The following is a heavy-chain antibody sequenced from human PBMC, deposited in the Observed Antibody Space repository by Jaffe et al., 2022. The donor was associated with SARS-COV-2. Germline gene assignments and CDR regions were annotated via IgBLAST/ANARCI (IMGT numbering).Heavy chain of an antibody. J-gene: IGHJ3*02. V-gene: IGHV4-59*01. CDR2: IYYSGST. CDR1: GGSISSYY. CDR3: AREDSGSPLGEYDAFDI. D-gene: IGHD1-26*01. Sequence: QVQLQESGPGLVKPSETLSLTCTVSGGSISSYYWSWIRQPPGKGLEWIGYIYYSGSTNYNPSLKSRVTISVDTSKNQFSLKLSSVTAADTAVYYCAREDSGSPLGEYDAFDIWGQGTMVTVSS.